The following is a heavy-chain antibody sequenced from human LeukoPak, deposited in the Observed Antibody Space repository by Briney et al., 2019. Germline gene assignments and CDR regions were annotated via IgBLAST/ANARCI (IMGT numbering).Heavy chain of an antibody. J-gene: IGHJ4*02. CDR2: ISSSSSYI. D-gene: IGHD6-13*01. CDR3: ARGHSSGWFNPFDY. Sequence: GGSLRLSCAASGFTFSSYSMNWVRQAPGKGLEWVSSISSSSSYIYYADSVKGRFTISRDNTKNSLYLQMNSLRAEDTAVYYCARGHSSGWFNPFDYWGQGTLVTVFS. CDR1: GFTFSSYS. V-gene: IGHV3-21*01.